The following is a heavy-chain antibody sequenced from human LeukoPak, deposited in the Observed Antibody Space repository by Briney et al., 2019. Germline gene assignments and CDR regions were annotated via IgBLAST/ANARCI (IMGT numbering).Heavy chain of an antibody. J-gene: IGHJ4*02. D-gene: IGHD3-3*01. Sequence: ASVKVSCKASGYTFTSYGISWVRQAPGQGREWMGWISAYNGNTNYAQKLQGRVTMTTDTYTSTAYMELRSLRSDDTAVYYCARARFLEWLLSDFDYWGQGTLVTVSS. CDR2: ISAYNGNT. V-gene: IGHV1-18*01. CDR1: GYTFTSYG. CDR3: ARARFLEWLLSDFDY.